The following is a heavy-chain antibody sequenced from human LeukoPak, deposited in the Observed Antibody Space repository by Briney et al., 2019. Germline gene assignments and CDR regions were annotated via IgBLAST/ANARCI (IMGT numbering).Heavy chain of an antibody. Sequence: GESLKISCKGSGYSFTSYWIGWVRQMPGKGLEWMGIIYPGDSDTRYSPSFQGQVTISADKSISTAYLQWSSLKASDTAMSYXXXXRXXXXXXAGTDYWGQGTLVTVSS. V-gene: IGHV5-51*01. D-gene: IGHD6-13*01. CDR3: XXXRXXXXXXAGTDY. J-gene: IGHJ4*02. CDR1: GYSFTSYW. CDR2: IYPGDSDT.